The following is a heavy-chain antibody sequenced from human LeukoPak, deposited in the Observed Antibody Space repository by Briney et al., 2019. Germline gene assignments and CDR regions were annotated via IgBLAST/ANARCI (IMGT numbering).Heavy chain of an antibody. CDR3: AKVGVGGY. D-gene: IGHD3-10*01. V-gene: IGHV3-30*18. Sequence: PGGSLRLSCAASGFTFSSYGMHWVRQAPGKGLEWVAVISYDGSNKYYADSVKGRFTISRDNSKNTLYLQMNSPRAEDTAVYYCAKVGVGGYWGQGTLVTVSS. CDR1: GFTFSSYG. J-gene: IGHJ4*02. CDR2: ISYDGSNK.